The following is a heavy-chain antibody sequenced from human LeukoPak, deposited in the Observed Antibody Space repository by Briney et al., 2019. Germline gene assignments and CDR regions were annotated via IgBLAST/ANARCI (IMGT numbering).Heavy chain of an antibody. J-gene: IGHJ5*02. CDR3: ARGRAVAGSRGWFDP. V-gene: IGHV3-74*01. D-gene: IGHD6-19*01. CDR1: GXTFSSYW. CDR2: ISNDGSTT. Sequence: PGGSLRLSCAASGXTFSSYWMHWVRQAPGKGLVWVSRISNDGSTTNYSDSVKGRFTISRDNAKNTVYLQMNSLRAEDTAVYYCARGRAVAGSRGWFDPWGQGTLVTVSS.